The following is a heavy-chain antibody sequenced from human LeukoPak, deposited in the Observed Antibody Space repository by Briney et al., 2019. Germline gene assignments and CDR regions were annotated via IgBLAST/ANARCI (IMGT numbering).Heavy chain of an antibody. CDR1: GGSISSYY. D-gene: IGHD6-19*01. J-gene: IGHJ6*03. CDR2: IYYSGST. V-gene: IGHV4-59*12. CDR3: ARRQSSGWYGYYYMDV. Sequence: PSETLSLTCTVSGGSISSYYWSWIRQPPGKGLEWIGYIYYSGSTNYNPSLKSRVTISVDTSKNQFSLKLSSVTAADTAVYYCARRQSSGWYGYYYMDVWGKGTTVTISS.